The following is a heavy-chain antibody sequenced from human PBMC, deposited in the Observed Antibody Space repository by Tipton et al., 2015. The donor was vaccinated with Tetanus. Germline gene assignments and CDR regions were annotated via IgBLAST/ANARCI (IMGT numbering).Heavy chain of an antibody. Sequence: RSLRLSCAASGFTFSNFAMSWVRQAPGKGLEWLGYIHSRGDTFYIPSLRSRLIISLDTSKNQFSLQLSSLTAADTAIYYCARDGENECACDVLGQGTRVSVSS. V-gene: IGHV4-31*02. CDR3: ARDGENECACDV. CDR2: IHSRGDT. D-gene: IGHD1-1*01. J-gene: IGHJ3*01. CDR1: GFTFSNFA.